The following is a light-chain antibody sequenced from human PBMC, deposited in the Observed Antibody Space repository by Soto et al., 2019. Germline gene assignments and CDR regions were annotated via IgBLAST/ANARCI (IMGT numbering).Light chain of an antibody. Sequence: QSVLTQPPSVSAAPGQKVTISCSGSSSNIGSDYVSWYQQLPGTAPKLLIYENNKRPSGIPDRFSGSKSGTSATLGITGLQTGDEADDYCAAWDTSLTGGVFGGGTKLTVL. CDR1: SSNIGSDY. J-gene: IGLJ2*01. V-gene: IGLV1-51*02. CDR2: ENN. CDR3: AAWDTSLTGGV.